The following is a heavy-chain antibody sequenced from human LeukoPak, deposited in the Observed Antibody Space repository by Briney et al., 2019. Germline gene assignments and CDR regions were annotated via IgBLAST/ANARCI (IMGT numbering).Heavy chain of an antibody. CDR1: GFTFSTYD. V-gene: IGHV3-13*01. CDR2: IGITGNT. D-gene: IGHD2-21*01. CDR3: ARDLGTGGAYTNRFDL. J-gene: IGHJ5*02. Sequence: PGGSLRLSCTASGFTFSTYDMHWVRQATGEGLEWVSAIGITGNTYYLASVKGRFTISRENARNSLYLQMNSLRAGDTAVYYCARDLGTGGAYTNRFDLWGQGTLVTVSP.